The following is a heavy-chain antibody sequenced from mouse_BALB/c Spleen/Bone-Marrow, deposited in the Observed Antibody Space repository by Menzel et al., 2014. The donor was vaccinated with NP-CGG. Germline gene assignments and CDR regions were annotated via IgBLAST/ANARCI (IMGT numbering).Heavy chain of an antibody. Sequence: EVQLQQSGPGLVKPSQSLSLTCTVTGYSITSDYAWNWIRQFPGNKLEWMGYISYSGSTSYNPSLKSRISITRDTSKNQFFPQLNSVTTEDTATYYCARGGARATGWFAYWGQGTLVTVSA. J-gene: IGHJ3*01. CDR2: ISYSGST. V-gene: IGHV3-2*02. CDR1: GYSITSDYA. D-gene: IGHD3-1*01. CDR3: ARGGARATGWFAY.